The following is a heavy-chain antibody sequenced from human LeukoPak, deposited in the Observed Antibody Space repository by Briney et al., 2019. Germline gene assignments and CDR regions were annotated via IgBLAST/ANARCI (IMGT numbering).Heavy chain of an antibody. J-gene: IGHJ4*02. CDR2: ISAYNGNT. CDR3: ARPWGDFLEWSHPYYFDY. V-gene: IGHV1-18*01. D-gene: IGHD3-3*01. Sequence: GASVKVSCKASGYTFTSYGISWVRQAPGQGLEWMGWISAYNGNTNYAQKLQGRVTMTTDTSTSTAYMELRSLRSDDTAVYYCARPWGDFLEWSHPYYFDYWGQGTLVTVSS. CDR1: GYTFTSYG.